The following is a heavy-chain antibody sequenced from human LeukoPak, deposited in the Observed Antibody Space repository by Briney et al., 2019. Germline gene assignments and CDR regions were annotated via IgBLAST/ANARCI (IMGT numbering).Heavy chain of an antibody. CDR1: GFSFSSHG. CDR2: ISGSGGST. D-gene: IGHD1-26*01. V-gene: IGHV3-23*01. J-gene: IGHJ4*02. Sequence: PGGTLRLSCAGSGFSFSSHGMNWVRQAPGKGLEWVSAISGSGGSTYYADSVKGRFTISRDNSKNTLYLQMNSLRAEDTAVYYCAKRVGAFGPHWGQGTLVTVSS. CDR3: AKRVGAFGPH.